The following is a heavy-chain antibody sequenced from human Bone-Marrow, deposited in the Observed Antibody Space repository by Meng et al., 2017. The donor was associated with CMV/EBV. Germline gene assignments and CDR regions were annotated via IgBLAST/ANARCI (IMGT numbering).Heavy chain of an antibody. Sequence: ASVKVSCKASGYTFSDYFLHWVRQAPGQGLEWMGWINPKSGVTNYAQRFQDRVTMTTDTSIRTVYKDLSRLTSDDTAIFYCARDLGVGAAGYWGQGTLVTFSS. V-gene: IGHV1-2*02. D-gene: IGHD3-3*01. CDR2: INPKSGVT. J-gene: IGHJ4*01. CDR3: ARDLGVGAAGY. CDR1: GYTFSDYF.